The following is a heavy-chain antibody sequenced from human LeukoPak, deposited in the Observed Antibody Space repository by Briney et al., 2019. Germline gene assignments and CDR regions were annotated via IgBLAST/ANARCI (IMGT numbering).Heavy chain of an antibody. J-gene: IGHJ6*02. CDR2: VSFEGKYT. CDR1: GFTFSTYG. Sequence: PGGSLRLSCAVSGFTFSTYGLHWVRQAPGKGLEWVAVVSFEGKYTYYADSVKGRFTISRDNSKSTAYLQMNSLRAEDTALYFCAQDRDRKRVRFVYPAPRGYYYAMDVWGQGTTVTVS. D-gene: IGHD1-14*01. V-gene: IGHV3-30*18. CDR3: AQDRDRKRVRFVYPAPRGYYYAMDV.